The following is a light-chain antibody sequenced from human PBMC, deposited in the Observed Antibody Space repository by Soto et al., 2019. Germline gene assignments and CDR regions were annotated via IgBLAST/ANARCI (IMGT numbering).Light chain of an antibody. CDR1: QSLLYSNGFHY. Sequence: LTQSPLSLPVRPGEPASISCRPSQSLLYSNGFHYLEWYLQRPGKSPKLLIYMASNRASGVPDRLSGSGSGTDFTLQINRVEAEDFGTYYCMQALQSLTFGQGTRLEIK. V-gene: IGKV2-28*01. J-gene: IGKJ5*01. CDR3: MQALQSLT. CDR2: MAS.